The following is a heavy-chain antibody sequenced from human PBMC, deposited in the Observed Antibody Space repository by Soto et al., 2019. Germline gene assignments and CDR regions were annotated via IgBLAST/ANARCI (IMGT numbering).Heavy chain of an antibody. V-gene: IGHV3-23*01. CDR2: ISGDGADT. J-gene: IGHJ6*02. CDR3: VKDGSSGWPYYYGMDV. Sequence: GGSLRLSCVASGFTFMSNAMSWVRQAPGKGLEWVSAISGDGADTYYADSVRGRFTISRDNSKNTLYLQMSSLRAEDTAVYYCVKDGSSGWPYYYGMDVWGQGTTVTVSS. D-gene: IGHD6-19*01. CDR1: GFTFMSNA.